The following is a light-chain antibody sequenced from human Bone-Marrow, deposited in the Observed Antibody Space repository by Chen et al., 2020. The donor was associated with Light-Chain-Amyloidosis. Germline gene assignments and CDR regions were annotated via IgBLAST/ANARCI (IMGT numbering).Light chain of an antibody. CDR2: RDT. Sequence: SYELTQPPSVSVSPGQTARITCSGDDLPTKYAYWYQQKPGQAPVLVIPRDTERPSGISERFSGSSSGTPATLTISGVQAEDEVDDHCQSADCSGMYEVIFGGGTKLTVL. CDR1: DLPTKY. V-gene: IGLV3-25*03. CDR3: QSADCSGMYEVI. J-gene: IGLJ2*01.